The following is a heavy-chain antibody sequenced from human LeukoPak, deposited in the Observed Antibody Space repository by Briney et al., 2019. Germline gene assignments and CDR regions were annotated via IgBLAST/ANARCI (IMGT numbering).Heavy chain of an antibody. CDR2: MNPNSGNT. CDR3: ARTRRHYFGSGKTLTPWPAGLDI. D-gene: IGHD3-10*01. V-gene: IGHV1-8*01. Sequence: ASVKVSCKASGYTFTSYDINWVRQATGQGLEWMGWMNPNSGNTGYAQKFQGRATMTRNTSISTAHMELSSLRSEDTAVYYCARTRRHYFGSGKTLTPWPAGLDIWGQGTTVIVS. CDR1: GYTFTSYD. J-gene: IGHJ6*02.